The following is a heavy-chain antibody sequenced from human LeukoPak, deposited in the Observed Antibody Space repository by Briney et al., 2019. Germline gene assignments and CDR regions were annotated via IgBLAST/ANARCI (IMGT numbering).Heavy chain of an antibody. D-gene: IGHD2/OR15-2a*01. CDR2: IYYTGTT. Sequence: SETLSLTCTVSGGSISSSYWSWIRQPPGKGLEWIGYIYYTGTTNYNPSLKSRVTISVDTSKNQFSLKLSSVTAADTAVYYCASGLLIGFDYMDVWGKGTTVTVSS. CDR1: GGSISSSY. V-gene: IGHV4-59*12. J-gene: IGHJ6*03. CDR3: ASGLLIGFDYMDV.